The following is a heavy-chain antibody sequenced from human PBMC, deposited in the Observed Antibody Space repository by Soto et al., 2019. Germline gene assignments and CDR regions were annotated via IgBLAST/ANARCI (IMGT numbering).Heavy chain of an antibody. CDR2: INQDGSEK. J-gene: IGHJ4*02. CDR3: ARDGVAAGLYLDN. CDR1: GFIFRSYW. Sequence: PGGSLRLSCAASGFIFRSYWMSWVRQAPRKGLEWVANINQDGSEKYYVDSVRGRFIISRDNAENSLYLQMNSLRAEDTALYYCARDGVAAGLYLDNWGQGTLVTVSS. D-gene: IGHD2-15*01. V-gene: IGHV3-7*01.